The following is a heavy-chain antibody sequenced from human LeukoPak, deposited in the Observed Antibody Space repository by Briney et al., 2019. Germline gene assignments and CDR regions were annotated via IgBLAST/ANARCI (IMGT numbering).Heavy chain of an antibody. J-gene: IGHJ4*02. CDR1: GTSITSNF. Sequence: SETLSLTCTVSGTSITSNFWSWVRQPPGEGLEWIGYMYYSGSTKFNPSLKSRVTIYVDTSKNQFPLKLTSVTAADTAVYYWAGGGGMTAVHGDLDYWGQGTLVTVSS. CDR3: AGGGGMTAVHGDLDY. D-gene: IGHD4-17*01. V-gene: IGHV4-59*01. CDR2: MYYSGST.